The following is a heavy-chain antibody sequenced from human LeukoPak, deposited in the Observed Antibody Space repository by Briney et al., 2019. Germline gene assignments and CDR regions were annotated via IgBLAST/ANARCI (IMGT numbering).Heavy chain of an antibody. CDR3: ARIRSWYGGHFDY. CDR1: GGSFSGYY. CDR2: INHSGST. D-gene: IGHD6-13*01. J-gene: IGHJ4*02. V-gene: IGHV4-34*01. Sequence: PSETLSLTCAVYGGSFSGYYWSWIRQPPGKGLEWIGEINHSGSTNYNPSLKSRVTISVDTSKNQFSLKLSSVTAADTAVYYCARIRSWYGGHFDYWGQGTLVTVSS.